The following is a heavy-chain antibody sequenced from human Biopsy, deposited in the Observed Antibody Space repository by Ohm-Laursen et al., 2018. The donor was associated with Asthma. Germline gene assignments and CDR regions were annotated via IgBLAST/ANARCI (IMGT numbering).Heavy chain of an antibody. CDR3: AKDHVAGRSYYFDY. CDR1: GFNFHNYG. Sequence: SLRLSCAASGFNFHNYGMNWVRRAPGKGLEWVAQILFDGRKINYPDSVKGRFTISRDNSKNMVYLQMNSLRPEDTAVYYCAKDHVAGRSYYFDYWGQGSLVSVSS. D-gene: IGHD6-13*01. J-gene: IGHJ4*02. CDR2: ILFDGRKI. V-gene: IGHV3-30*18.